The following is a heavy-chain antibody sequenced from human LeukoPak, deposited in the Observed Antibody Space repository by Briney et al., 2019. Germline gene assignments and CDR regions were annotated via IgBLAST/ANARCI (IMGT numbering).Heavy chain of an antibody. J-gene: IGHJ6*02. CDR2: IYSGGST. Sequence: GGSLRLSCETSGFTFSSYAMSWVRQAPGKGLEWVSVIYSGGSTYYADSVKGRFTISRDNSKNTLYLQMNSLRAEDTAVCYCARDLDSSSFGGYYGMDVWGQGTTVTVSS. CDR1: GFTFSSYA. V-gene: IGHV3-66*01. D-gene: IGHD6-6*01. CDR3: ARDLDSSSFGGYYGMDV.